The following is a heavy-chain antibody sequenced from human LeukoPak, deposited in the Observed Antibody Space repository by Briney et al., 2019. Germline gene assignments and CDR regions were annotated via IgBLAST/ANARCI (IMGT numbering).Heavy chain of an antibody. V-gene: IGHV3-21*01. Sequence: GGSLRLSCAASGFTFSSYSMNWVRQAPGKGLEWVSSISSSSSYIYYADSVKGRFTISRDNAKNSLYLQMNSLRAEDTAVYYCATQEVLGGDWGLDAFDIWGQGTMVTVSS. CDR3: ATQEVLGGDWGLDAFDI. J-gene: IGHJ3*02. CDR1: GFTFSSYS. CDR2: ISSSSSYI. D-gene: IGHD2-21*02.